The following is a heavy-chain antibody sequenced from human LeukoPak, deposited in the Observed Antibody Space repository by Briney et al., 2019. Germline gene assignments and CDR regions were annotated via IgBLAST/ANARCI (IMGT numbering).Heavy chain of an antibody. D-gene: IGHD6-13*01. CDR3: ARGGYSSSWFYPFDY. V-gene: IGHV3-21*01. CDR1: GFTFSSYS. CDR2: ISSGSSYI. Sequence: GGSLRLSCAASGFTFSSYSMNWVRQAPGKGLEWVSSISSGSSYIYYADSVKGRFTISRDNAKNSLYLQMNSLRAEDTAVYYCARGGYSSSWFYPFDYWGQGTLVTVSS. J-gene: IGHJ4*02.